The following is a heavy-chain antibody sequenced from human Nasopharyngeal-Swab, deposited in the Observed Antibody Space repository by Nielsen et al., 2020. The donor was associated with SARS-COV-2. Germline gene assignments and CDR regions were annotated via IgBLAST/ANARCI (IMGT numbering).Heavy chain of an antibody. CDR3: ARGGWLRKDYYYSYYYMDV. D-gene: IGHD5-24*01. CDR1: GGTFSSYG. CDR2: IIPILPIT. V-gene: IGHV1-69*10. Sequence: SVKVSCKTSGGTFSSYGISWFRQAPGQGLEWMGGIIPILPITNYTQKFQDRVTITADKSTSTAYMELSSLRSEDTAAYYCARGGWLRKDYYYSYYYMDVWGKGTTVTVSS. J-gene: IGHJ6*03.